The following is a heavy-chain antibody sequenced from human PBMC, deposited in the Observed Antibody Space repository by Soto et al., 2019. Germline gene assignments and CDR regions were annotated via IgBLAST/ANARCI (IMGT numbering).Heavy chain of an antibody. CDR3: ARDRGFVVRAPPVDY. J-gene: IGHJ4*02. CDR1: GYTFTSYD. D-gene: IGHD3-10*01. Sequence: ASVKVSSKASGYTFTSYDINWVRQTTGQGLEWMGWMNPNSGNTGYAQKFQGRVTMTTDTSTSTAYMELRSLRSDDTAVYYCARDRGFVVRAPPVDYWGQGTLVTVSS. CDR2: MNPNSGNT. V-gene: IGHV1-8*01.